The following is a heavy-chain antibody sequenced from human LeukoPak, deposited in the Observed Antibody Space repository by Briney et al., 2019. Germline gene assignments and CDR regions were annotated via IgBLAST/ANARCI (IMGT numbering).Heavy chain of an antibody. CDR2: INPNSGGT. J-gene: IGHJ4*02. V-gene: IGHV1-2*02. Sequence: ASVKVSCKASGYTFTGYYMHWVRQAPGQGLEWMGWINPNSGGTNYAQKFQGRVTMTRDTSISTAYMELSRPRSDDTAVYYCARDHRLDEGYFDYWGQGTLVTVSS. D-gene: IGHD6-19*01. CDR1: GYTFTGYY. CDR3: ARDHRLDEGYFDY.